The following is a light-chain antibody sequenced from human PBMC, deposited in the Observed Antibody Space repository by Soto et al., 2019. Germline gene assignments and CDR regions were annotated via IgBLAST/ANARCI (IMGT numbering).Light chain of an antibody. CDR3: XXXXNYPWT. Sequence: AIQMTQSPSSLSASVGDRVTITCRASQGIRNDLGWYQQKPGKAPKLLIYSASSLQSGVPSRFSGSGSGTDXXXTISXXQPXXXXXXXXXXXXNYPWTFGQGTKVEIK. CDR1: QGIRND. V-gene: IGKV1-6*01. J-gene: IGKJ1*01. CDR2: SAS.